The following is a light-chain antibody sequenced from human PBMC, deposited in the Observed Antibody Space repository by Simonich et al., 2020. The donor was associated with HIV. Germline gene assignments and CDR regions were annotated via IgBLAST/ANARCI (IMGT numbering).Light chain of an antibody. CDR3: QHLNSFLPLT. Sequence: TQSPSSLSASVGDRVTITCRASQPISNSLAWYQQTPGKAPKLLIYRASTLQSGVPSRFSGSGSGTECTLTISSLQPEDFATYYCQHLNSFLPLTFGGGTKVEIK. J-gene: IGKJ4*01. V-gene: IGKV1-9*01. CDR1: QPISNS. CDR2: RAS.